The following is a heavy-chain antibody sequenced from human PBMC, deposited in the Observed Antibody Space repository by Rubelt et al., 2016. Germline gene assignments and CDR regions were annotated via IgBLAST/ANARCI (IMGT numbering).Heavy chain of an antibody. V-gene: IGHV3-23*01. D-gene: IGHD6-13*01. CDR3: AKAPRIAAAAEFFGY. Sequence: EVQLLESGGGLVQPGGSLRLSCAASGFTFSTYAMSWVRQAPGKGLEWVSSISGSGSNTYYADSVRGRFTISRDNSQNTRYLQMTSLRAEDTALYFCAKAPRIAAAAEFFGYWGQGTLVNVSS. CDR2: ISGSGSNT. J-gene: IGHJ4*02. CDR1: GFTFSTYA.